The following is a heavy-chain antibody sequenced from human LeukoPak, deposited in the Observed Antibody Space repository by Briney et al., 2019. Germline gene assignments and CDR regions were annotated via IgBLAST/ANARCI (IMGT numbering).Heavy chain of an antibody. CDR3: ARVGLGGDYEDYYYGMDV. V-gene: IGHV1-46*01. CDR1: GYTFTSYY. Sequence: ASVKVSCKASGYTFTSYYMHWVRQAPGQGLEWMGIINPSGGSTSYAQKFQGRVTMTRDTSTSTVYMELSSLRSEDTAVYYCARVGLGGDYEDYYYGMDVWGQGTTATVSS. CDR2: INPSGGST. D-gene: IGHD4-17*01. J-gene: IGHJ6*02.